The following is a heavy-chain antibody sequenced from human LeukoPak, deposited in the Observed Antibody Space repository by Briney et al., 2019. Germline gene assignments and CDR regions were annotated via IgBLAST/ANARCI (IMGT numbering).Heavy chain of an antibody. CDR3: AKDTVLMVYDAFDI. CDR2: VSGSGETA. Sequence: GGSLRLSCAASGFTFSSYWMSWVRQAPGKGLEWVAIVSGSGETAYADSVKGRFTISRDRSKSTVFLQVNSLSADDTAVYYCAKDTVLMVYDAFDIWGQGTMVTVSS. J-gene: IGHJ3*02. V-gene: IGHV3-23*01. D-gene: IGHD2-8*01. CDR1: GFTFSSYW.